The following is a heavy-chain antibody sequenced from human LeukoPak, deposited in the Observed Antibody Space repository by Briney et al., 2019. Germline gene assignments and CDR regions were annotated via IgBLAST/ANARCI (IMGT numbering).Heavy chain of an antibody. D-gene: IGHD3-10*01. CDR1: GGTFNSFG. Sequence: SVKVSCKASGGTFNSFGINWVRQAPGQGLEWLGRIIPIVGITNYAQKFQGRVTIIADNSTRTAYMELSSLTSEDTAVYYCARGLHFTMVRGGTTNYYYGMDVWGQGTSVTVSS. CDR3: ARGLHFTMVRGGTTNYYYGMDV. V-gene: IGHV1-69*04. J-gene: IGHJ6*02. CDR2: IIPIVGIT.